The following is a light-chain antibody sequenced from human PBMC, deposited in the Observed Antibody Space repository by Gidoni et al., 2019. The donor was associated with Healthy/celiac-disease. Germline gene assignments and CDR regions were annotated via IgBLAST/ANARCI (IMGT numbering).Light chain of an antibody. Sequence: RVTITCRASQSISSYLNWYQQKPGTAPKLLIYAASNLQTGVPARFSGSGSGTDFTLTISSLQPEDFAPYYCQQSYSTPLTFGGGTKVEIK. CDR1: QSISSY. CDR2: AAS. CDR3: QQSYSTPLT. V-gene: IGKV1-39*01. J-gene: IGKJ4*01.